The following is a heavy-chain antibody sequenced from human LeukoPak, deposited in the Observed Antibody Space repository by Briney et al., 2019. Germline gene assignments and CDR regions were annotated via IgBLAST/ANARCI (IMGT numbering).Heavy chain of an antibody. Sequence: RSGGSLRLSCEASGFTFSSFSIIWVRQAPGKGLEWVSSISTSGDFLYYAESAKGRFTLSRDNAKNSLFLQMNSLRAEDTAVYYCARDIAAEGFDYWGQGTLVTVSS. CDR2: ISTSGDFL. CDR3: ARDIAAEGFDY. D-gene: IGHD6-13*01. CDR1: GFTFSSFS. J-gene: IGHJ4*02. V-gene: IGHV3-21*01.